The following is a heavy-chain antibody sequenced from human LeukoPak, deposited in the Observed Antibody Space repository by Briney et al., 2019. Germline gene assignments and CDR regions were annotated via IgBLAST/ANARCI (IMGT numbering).Heavy chain of an antibody. V-gene: IGHV3-23*01. D-gene: IGHD3-10*01. CDR3: AKEGSGSYYLHFDY. J-gene: IGHJ4*02. CDR2: ISGSGGST. CDR1: GFTFSSYA. Sequence: GGSLRLSCAASGFTFSSYAMSWVRQAPGKGLEWVSAISGSGGSTYYADSVKGRFTISGDNSKNTLYLQMNSVRAEDTAVYYCAKEGSGSYYLHFDYWGQGTLVTVSS.